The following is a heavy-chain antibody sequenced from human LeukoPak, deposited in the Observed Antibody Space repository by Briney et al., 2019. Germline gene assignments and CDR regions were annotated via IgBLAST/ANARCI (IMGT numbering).Heavy chain of an antibody. D-gene: IGHD3-16*01. V-gene: IGHV1-8*01. CDR2: MNPNSVNT. CDR3: ARGLGMSYAFDI. CDR1: GYTFTIDG. J-gene: IGHJ3*02. Sequence: ASVKVSCKASGYTFTIDGANWVRQATGQGLEWTGWMNPNSVNTVYAQKFQGRVTMTRSTSISTAYMELSSLRSDDTAVYYCARGLGMSYAFDIWGQGTMVAVSS.